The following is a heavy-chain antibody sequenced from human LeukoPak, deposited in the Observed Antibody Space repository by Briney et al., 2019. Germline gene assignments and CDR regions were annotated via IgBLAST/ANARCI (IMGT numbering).Heavy chain of an antibody. V-gene: IGHV1-2*02. D-gene: IGHD4-17*01. CDR2: INPNSGGT. Sequence: GASVKVTCKASGYTFTVYYMHWVRQAPGQGLEWMGWINPNSGGTNYAQKFQGRVTMTRDASISTAYMELSRPRSDDTAVYYCARVRVTNAFDIWGQGTMVTVSS. CDR3: ARVRVTNAFDI. J-gene: IGHJ3*02. CDR1: GYTFTVYY.